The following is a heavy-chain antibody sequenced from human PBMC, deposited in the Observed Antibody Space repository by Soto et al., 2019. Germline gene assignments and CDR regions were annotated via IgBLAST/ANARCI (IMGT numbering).Heavy chain of an antibody. J-gene: IGHJ5*02. V-gene: IGHV3-23*01. CDR1: GFTFSSYA. D-gene: IGHD6-13*01. CDR2: ISGSGGST. Sequence: EVQLLESGGGLVQPGGSLRLSCAASGFTFSSYAMSWVRQAPGKGLEWVSAISGSGGSTYYADSVQGRFTISRDNSKNTLYLQMNSLRAEDPAVYYCAKDFSSSWLNWFDPWGQGTLVTVSS. CDR3: AKDFSSSWLNWFDP.